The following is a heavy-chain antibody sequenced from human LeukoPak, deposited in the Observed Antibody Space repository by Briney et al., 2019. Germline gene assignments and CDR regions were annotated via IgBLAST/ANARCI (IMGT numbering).Heavy chain of an antibody. J-gene: IGHJ3*02. V-gene: IGHV1-2*02. CDR2: INPNSGGT. Sequence: ASVKVSCKASGYTFTCYYMHWVRQAPGQGLEWMGWINPNSGGTNYAQKFQGRVTMTRDTSISTAYMELSRLRSDDSAVYDCARGRDAFDIWGQGTMVTVSS. CDR1: GYTFTCYY. CDR3: ARGRDAFDI.